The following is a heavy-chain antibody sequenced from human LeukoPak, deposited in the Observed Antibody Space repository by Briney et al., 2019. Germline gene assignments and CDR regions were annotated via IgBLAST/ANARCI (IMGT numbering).Heavy chain of an antibody. D-gene: IGHD3-22*01. CDR3: ASDHSREYHDSSGYYLDY. J-gene: IGHJ4*02. V-gene: IGHV4-4*07. CDR1: GGSISSYY. CDR2: IYTSGST. Sequence: SETLSLTCTVSGGSISSYYWSWIRQPAGKGLEWIGRIYTSGSTNYNPSLKSRVTMSVDTSKNQFSLKLSSVTAADTAVYYCASDHSREYHDSSGYYLDYWGQGTLVTVSS.